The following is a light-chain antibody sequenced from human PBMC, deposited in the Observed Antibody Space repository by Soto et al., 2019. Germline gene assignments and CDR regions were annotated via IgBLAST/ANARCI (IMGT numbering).Light chain of an antibody. Sequence: DIVMTQSPLSLPVTPGEPASISCRSSQSLLHSNGYNFLDWYLQKPGQSPQLLIYLGSNRASGVPDRFSGSGASTDFTLKISRVEAEDVGVYYCMQALETPTTFGPGTKVNF. CDR2: LGS. CDR1: QSLLHSNGYNF. CDR3: MQALETPTT. J-gene: IGKJ3*01. V-gene: IGKV2-28*01.